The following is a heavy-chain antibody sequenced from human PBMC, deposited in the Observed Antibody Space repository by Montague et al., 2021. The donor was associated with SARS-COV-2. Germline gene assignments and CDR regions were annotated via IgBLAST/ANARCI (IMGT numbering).Heavy chain of an antibody. CDR3: ARHYSTTLPAVY. V-gene: IGHV4-59*08. D-gene: IGHD2/OR15-2a*01. J-gene: IGHJ4*02. Sequence: SETLSLTCTVSGGSISSFYWSWFRQPPGKGLEWIGYISDSGSTNYNPSLTSRVTMSVDTHKNQFSLKVNSVTAADTAVYYCARHYSTTLPAVYWGQGPLVTVSS. CDR2: ISDSGST. CDR1: GGSISSFY.